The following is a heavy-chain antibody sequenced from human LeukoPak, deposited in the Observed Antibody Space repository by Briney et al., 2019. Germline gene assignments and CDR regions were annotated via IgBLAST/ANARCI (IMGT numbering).Heavy chain of an antibody. CDR2: ISGTGGRT. CDR1: GFTFSSYA. Sequence: QTGGSLRLSCAASGFTFSSYAMSWVRQAPGKGLEWVSAISGTGGRTYYADSVKGRFTISRDNSKNTLYLQMNSLRAEDTAVYYCAKDKQDTAMVEKGTPDAFDIWGQGTMVTVSS. D-gene: IGHD5-18*01. CDR3: AKDKQDTAMVEKGTPDAFDI. J-gene: IGHJ3*02. V-gene: IGHV3-23*01.